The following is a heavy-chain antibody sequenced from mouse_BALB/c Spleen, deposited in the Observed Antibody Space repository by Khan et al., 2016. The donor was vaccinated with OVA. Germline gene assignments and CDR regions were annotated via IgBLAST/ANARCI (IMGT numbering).Heavy chain of an antibody. V-gene: IGHV2-9*02. Sequence: QVQLKESGPGLVAPSQTLSITCTVSGFSISNYGVHWVRQPPGKGLEWLGVIWAGGSTNHNSALMSRLSIIKDNSKNQVFLKRNSLQTDDTAIYYCARAFYNGAGFAYWGQGTLVTVSA. CDR1: GFSISNYG. CDR3: ARAFYNGAGFAY. CDR2: IWAGGST. D-gene: IGHD1-3*01. J-gene: IGHJ3*01.